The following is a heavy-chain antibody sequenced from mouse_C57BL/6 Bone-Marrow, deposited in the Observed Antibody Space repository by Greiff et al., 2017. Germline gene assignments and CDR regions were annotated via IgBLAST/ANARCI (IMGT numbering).Heavy chain of an antibody. CDR3: ARGNTTDYFDY. Sequence: QVQLQQSGAELMRPGASVKLSCKASGYTFTDYYINWVKQRPGQGLDWIARIYPGSGYTYFNAKFKGKATLTAEKTSSTAYMQLSSLTSEDSAVYFCARGNTTDYFDYWGQGTTLTVSS. D-gene: IGHD1-1*01. J-gene: IGHJ2*01. V-gene: IGHV1-76*01. CDR1: GYTFTDYY. CDR2: IYPGSGYT.